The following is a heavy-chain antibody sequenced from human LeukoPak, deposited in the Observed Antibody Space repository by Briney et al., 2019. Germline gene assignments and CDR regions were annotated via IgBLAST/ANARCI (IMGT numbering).Heavy chain of an antibody. Sequence: ASVKVSCKASGYTFTGYYMHWVRQAPGQGLEWMGWINPNSGGTNYAQKFQGRVTMTRDTSISTAYMELSRLRSDDTAVYYCAFGYDPYYYYYMDVWAKGPRSPSP. CDR2: INPNSGGT. V-gene: IGHV1-2*02. D-gene: IGHD5-12*01. CDR1: GYTFTGYY. CDR3: AFGYDPYYYYYMDV. J-gene: IGHJ6*03.